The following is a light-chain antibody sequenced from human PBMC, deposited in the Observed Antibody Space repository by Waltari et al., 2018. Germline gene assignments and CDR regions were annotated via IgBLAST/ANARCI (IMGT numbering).Light chain of an antibody. Sequence: DIVMTQSPLSLPVTPGDPASISCRSSQSLRHTNGYNYLDWYLQKPGQSPQLLIYLGSNRASGVPDRFSGSGSGTNFTLKISRVEAEDVGVYYCMQALEILFTFGPGTKVDVK. CDR3: MQALEILFT. J-gene: IGKJ3*01. CDR1: QSLRHTNGYNY. V-gene: IGKV2-28*01. CDR2: LGS.